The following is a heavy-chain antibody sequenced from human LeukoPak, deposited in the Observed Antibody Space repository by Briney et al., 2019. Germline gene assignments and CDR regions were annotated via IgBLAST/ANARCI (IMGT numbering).Heavy chain of an antibody. V-gene: IGHV1-18*01. J-gene: IGHJ3*02. CDR3: ARSDDFWSGSDAFDI. D-gene: IGHD3-3*01. CDR1: GYTFTSYG. Sequence: GASXXVSCKASGYTFTSYGISWVRQAPGQGLEWMGWISAYNGNTNYAQKLQGRVTMTTDTSTSTAYMELRSLRSDDTAVYYCARSDDFWSGSDAFDIWGQGTMVTVSS. CDR2: ISAYNGNT.